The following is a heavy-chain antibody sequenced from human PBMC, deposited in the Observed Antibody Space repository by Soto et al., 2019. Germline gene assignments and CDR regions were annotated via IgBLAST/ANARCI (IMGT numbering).Heavy chain of an antibody. CDR2: ISAYNGNT. CDR1: GYTFTSYG. V-gene: IGHV1-18*01. D-gene: IGHD3-22*01. CDR3: ARVRLYYDSSGPFDY. Sequence: QVQLVQSGAEVKKPGASVKVSCKASGYTFTSYGISWVRQAPGQGLEWMGWISAYNGNTNYAQKLQGRVTMTTDTSXTTAYMELRSLRSDDTAVYYCARVRLYYDSSGPFDYWGQGTLVTVSS. J-gene: IGHJ4*02.